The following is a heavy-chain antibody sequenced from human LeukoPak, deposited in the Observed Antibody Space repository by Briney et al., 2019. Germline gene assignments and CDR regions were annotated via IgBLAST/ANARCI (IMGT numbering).Heavy chain of an antibody. J-gene: IGHJ6*03. D-gene: IGHD2-2*01. V-gene: IGHV1-69*05. CDR2: IIPIFGTA. CDR1: GGTFSSYA. Sequence: GVSVKVSCKASGGTFSSYAISWVRQAPGQGLEWMGGIIPIFGTANYAQKFQGRVTITTDESTSTAYMELSSLRSEDTAVYYCARVRGSGFCSGSSCAKDPGYYYYMDVWGKGTTVTVSS. CDR3: ARVRGSGFCSGSSCAKDPGYYYYMDV.